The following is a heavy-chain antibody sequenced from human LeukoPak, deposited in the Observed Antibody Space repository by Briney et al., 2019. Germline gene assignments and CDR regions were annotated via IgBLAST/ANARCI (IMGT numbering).Heavy chain of an antibody. CDR1: GGSFSGYY. V-gene: IGHV4-34*01. Sequence: SETLSLTCAVYGGSFSGYYWSWIRQPPGKGLEWIGETNHSGSTNYNPSLKSRVTISVDTSKNQFSLKLSSVTAADTAVYYCARAQYSSSPNWFDPWGQGTLVTVSS. J-gene: IGHJ5*02. CDR3: ARAQYSSSPNWFDP. D-gene: IGHD6-6*01. CDR2: TNHSGST.